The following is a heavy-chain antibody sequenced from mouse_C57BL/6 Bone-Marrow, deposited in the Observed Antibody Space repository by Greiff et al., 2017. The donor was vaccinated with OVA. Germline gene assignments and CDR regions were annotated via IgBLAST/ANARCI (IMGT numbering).Heavy chain of an antibody. D-gene: IGHD2-5*01. CDR1: GYTFTTYP. CDR2: FHPYNDDT. J-gene: IGHJ2*01. V-gene: IGHV1-47*01. CDR3: ARGGAYYSNYEGYFDY. Sequence: VKLVESGAELVKPGASVKMSCKASGYTFTTYPIEWMKQNHGKSLEWIGNFHPYNDDTKYNEKFKGKATLTVEKSSSTVYLELSRLTSDDSAVYYCARGGAYYSNYEGYFDYWGQGTTLTVSS.